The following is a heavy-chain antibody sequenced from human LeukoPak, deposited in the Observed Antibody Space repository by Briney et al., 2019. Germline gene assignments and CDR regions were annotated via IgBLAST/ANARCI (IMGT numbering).Heavy chain of an antibody. V-gene: IGHV1-18*04. Sequence: GASVKVSCKASGYTFTSYYMHWVRQAPGQGLEWMGWISAYNGNTNYAQKLQGRVTMTTDTSTSTAYMELRSLRSDDTAVYYCARDMELTEDAFDIWGQGTMVTVSS. CDR2: ISAYNGNT. J-gene: IGHJ3*02. CDR3: ARDMELTEDAFDI. CDR1: GYTFTSYY. D-gene: IGHD1-20*01.